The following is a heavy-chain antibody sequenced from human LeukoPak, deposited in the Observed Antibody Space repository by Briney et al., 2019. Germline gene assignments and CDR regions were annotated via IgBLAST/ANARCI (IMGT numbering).Heavy chain of an antibody. D-gene: IGHD3-10*01. Sequence: PGGSLRLSCAASGFTFSSHAMSWVRRAPGKGLEWVSGLIENGATTYYADSVKGRFTISRDNSGNTMYLQMNSLRAEDTAVYYCAKVLYGSGNYYYYGMDVWGQGTTVTVSS. CDR2: LIENGATT. CDR3: AKVLYGSGNYYYYGMDV. CDR1: GFTFSSHA. V-gene: IGHV3-23*01. J-gene: IGHJ6*02.